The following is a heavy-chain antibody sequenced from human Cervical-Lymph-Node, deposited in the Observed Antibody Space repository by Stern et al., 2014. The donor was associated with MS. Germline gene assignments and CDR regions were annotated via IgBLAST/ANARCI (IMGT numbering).Heavy chain of an antibody. CDR1: GYTFTSYY. CDR2: INPSGGTT. V-gene: IGHV1-46*03. Sequence: VQLVESGAEVKKPGASVKVSCKASGYTFTSYYMHWVRQAPGQGLEWMGIINPSGGTTNHAQKFQGRVTMTRDTYTSTVYMELSSLRSEDTAVYYCAREKRDCSGGSCYSRDDYWGQGTLVTVSS. CDR3: AREKRDCSGGSCYSRDDY. D-gene: IGHD2-15*01. J-gene: IGHJ4*02.